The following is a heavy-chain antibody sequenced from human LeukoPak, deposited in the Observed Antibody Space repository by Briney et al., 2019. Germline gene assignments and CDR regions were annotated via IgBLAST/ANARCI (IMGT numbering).Heavy chain of an antibody. D-gene: IGHD3-9*01. CDR3: ASLPRYFDWFPHNEDAFDI. CDR1: GYTFTSYD. Sequence: ASVKVSCKASGYTFTSYDINWVRQATGQGLEWMGWMNPNSGNTGYAQKFQGRVTMTRNTSISTAYMELSSLRSEDTAVYYCASLPRYFDWFPHNEDAFDIWGQGTMVTVSS. CDR2: MNPNSGNT. J-gene: IGHJ3*02. V-gene: IGHV1-8*01.